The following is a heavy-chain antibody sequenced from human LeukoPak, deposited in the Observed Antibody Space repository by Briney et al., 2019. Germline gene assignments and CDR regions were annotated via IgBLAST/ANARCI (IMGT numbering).Heavy chain of an antibody. CDR3: ARSTLWFGADY. Sequence: PPGGSLRLSCAASGFTVSSNYMSWVRQAPGKGLEWVSVIYSGGSIYYADSVKGRFTISRDNSKNTLYLQMNSLRAEDTAVYYCARSTLWFGADYWGQGTLVTASS. J-gene: IGHJ4*02. CDR2: IYSGGSI. D-gene: IGHD3-10*01. V-gene: IGHV3-53*01. CDR1: GFTVSSNY.